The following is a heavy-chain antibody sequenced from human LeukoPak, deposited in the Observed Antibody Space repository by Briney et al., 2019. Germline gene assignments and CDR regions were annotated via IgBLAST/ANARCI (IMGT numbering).Heavy chain of an antibody. CDR1: GFTVSSNY. CDR3: ARAPPDLCWSGYYTGMDV. J-gene: IGHJ6*02. V-gene: IGHV3-53*01. CDR2: IYSGGST. Sequence: PGGSLRLSCAASGFTVSSNYMTWVRQAPGKGLEWVSVIYSGGSTYYADSVKGRFTISRDNSRNTLYLQMSSLRAEDTAVYYCARAPPDLCWSGYYTGMDVWGQGTTVTVSS. D-gene: IGHD3-3*01.